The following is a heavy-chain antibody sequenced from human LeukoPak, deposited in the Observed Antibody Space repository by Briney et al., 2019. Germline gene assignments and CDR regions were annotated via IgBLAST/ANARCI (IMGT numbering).Heavy chain of an antibody. CDR2: ISSSSSYI. J-gene: IGHJ3*02. Sequence: GGSLRLSRAASGFTFSSYSMNWVRQAPGKGLEWVSSISSSSSYIYYADSVKGRFTISRDNAKNSLYLQMNSLRAEDTAVYYCARNYYDSSGYYGDAFDIWGQGTMVTVSS. CDR3: ARNYYDSSGYYGDAFDI. D-gene: IGHD3-22*01. V-gene: IGHV3-21*01. CDR1: GFTFSSYS.